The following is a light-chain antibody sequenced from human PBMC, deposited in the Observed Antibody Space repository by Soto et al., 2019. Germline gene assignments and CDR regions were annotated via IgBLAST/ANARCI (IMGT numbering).Light chain of an antibody. CDR1: SSNIGSNS. J-gene: IGLJ7*01. V-gene: IGLV1-44*01. Sequence: QSVLTQPPSASGTPGQRVAISCSGSSSNIGSNSVNWSQQLPGTAPQLLMYSSNQRPSGGPGRISGSKSGTSASLGISGLQSEDEADYYCAAWDDSLNGVVFGGGTQLTVL. CDR2: SSN. CDR3: AAWDDSLNGVV.